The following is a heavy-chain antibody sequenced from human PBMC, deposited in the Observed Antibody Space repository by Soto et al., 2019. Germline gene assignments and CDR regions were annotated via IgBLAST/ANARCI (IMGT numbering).Heavy chain of an antibody. CDR1: GFSLSSTGVG. J-gene: IGHJ4*02. V-gene: IGHV2-5*02. CDR2: IYWDDDK. CDR3: AHRRYGDPDY. Sequence: QVTLKESGPTLVKPTQTLTLTCTFSGFSLSSTGVGVGWIRQPPGKALEWLAVIYWDDDKRYSPSLKRRLTITKDTSKRQVVLTMTNMDPVDTATYCCAHRRYGDPDYWGQGTLVTVSS. D-gene: IGHD2-21*02.